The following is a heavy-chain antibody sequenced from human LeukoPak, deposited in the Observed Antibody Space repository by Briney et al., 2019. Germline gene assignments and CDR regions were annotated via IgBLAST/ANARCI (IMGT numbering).Heavy chain of an antibody. D-gene: IGHD3-10*01. CDR3: ARDDYGSGSYSTFDY. CDR2: IYTSGST. J-gene: IGHJ4*02. Sequence: SETLSLTCTVSGGSISSYYWSWIRQPAGKGLEWIGRIYTSGSTNYNPSLKSRVTMSVDTSRNQFSLKLSSVTAADTAVCYCARDDYGSGSYSTFDYWGQGTLVTVSS. V-gene: IGHV4-4*07. CDR1: GGSISSYY.